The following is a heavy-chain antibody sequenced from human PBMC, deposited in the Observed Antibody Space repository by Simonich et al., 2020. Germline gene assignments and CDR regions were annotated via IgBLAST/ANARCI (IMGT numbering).Heavy chain of an antibody. D-gene: IGHD3-22*01. CDR1: GFTFSSDA. CDR3: AKDRGERITMIVVVIDAVDI. J-gene: IGHJ3*02. CDR2: ISGSGGST. Sequence: GGGLVQPGGSLRLSCAASGFTFSSDAMSWVPQAHGKGLEGVSAISGSGGSTYYADSLKGRLTISRDNSKNTLYLQMNSLRAEDTAVYYCAKDRGERITMIVVVIDAVDIWGQGTMVTVSS. V-gene: IGHV3-23*01.